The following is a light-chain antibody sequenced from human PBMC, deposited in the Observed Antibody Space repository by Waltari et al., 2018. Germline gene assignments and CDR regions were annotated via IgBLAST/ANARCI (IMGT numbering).Light chain of an antibody. CDR3: ATWDDSLNGPV. CDR1: NSNIGRNT. V-gene: IGLV1-44*01. CDR2: NNF. Sequence: QSVLAQPPSASGTPRQRVTISCSGSNSNIGRNTVNWYQQFPGTAPTLLVYNNFQRPSVVPDLFSGSKSGTSAYLSILGVRPEDEAYYYCATWDDSLNGPVFGGGTKLPVL. J-gene: IGLJ2*01.